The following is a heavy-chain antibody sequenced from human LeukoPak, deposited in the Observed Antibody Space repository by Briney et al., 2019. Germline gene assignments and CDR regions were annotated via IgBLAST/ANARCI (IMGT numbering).Heavy chain of an antibody. D-gene: IGHD4-17*01. J-gene: IGHJ6*02. V-gene: IGHV3-30*18. CDR1: GFTFSDYY. Sequence: GGSLRLSCAASGFTFSDYYMSWIRQAPGKGLEWVAVISYDGSNKYYADSVKGRFTISRDNSKNTLYLQMNSLRAEDTAVYYCAKNAVTTVYYYYGMDVWGQGTTVTVSS. CDR3: AKNAVTTVYYYYGMDV. CDR2: ISYDGSNK.